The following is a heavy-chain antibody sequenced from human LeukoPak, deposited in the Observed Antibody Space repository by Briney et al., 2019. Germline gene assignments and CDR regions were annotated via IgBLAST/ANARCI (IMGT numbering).Heavy chain of an antibody. CDR2: IYPGDSDT. J-gene: IGHJ4*02. D-gene: IGHD1-1*01. CDR3: ARHRSRVQSCDY. CDR1: GYNFNSYW. Sequence: GESLKISCKSSGYNFNSYWIGWVRQMPGKGLEWMGIIYPGDSDTRYSPSFQGQVTISADKSISTAYLQWSSLKASDTAMYYCARHRSRVQSCDYWGQGTLVTVSS. V-gene: IGHV5-51*01.